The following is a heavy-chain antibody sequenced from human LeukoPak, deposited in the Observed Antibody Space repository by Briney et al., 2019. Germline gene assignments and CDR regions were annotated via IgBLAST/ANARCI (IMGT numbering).Heavy chain of an antibody. Sequence: SETLSLTCTVSGGSVSSPSYYWSWIRQPPGKGLEWIGYIYYSGSTNYNPSLKSRVIISLDTSKNQFSLRLSSVTAADTAVYYCARTGVVATSYFFDYWGQGILVTVSS. D-gene: IGHD5-12*01. CDR1: GGSVSSPSYY. CDR2: IYYSGST. J-gene: IGHJ4*02. V-gene: IGHV4-61*01. CDR3: ARTGVVATSYFFDY.